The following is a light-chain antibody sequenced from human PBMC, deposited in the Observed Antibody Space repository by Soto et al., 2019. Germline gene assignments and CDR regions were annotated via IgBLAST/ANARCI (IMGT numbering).Light chain of an antibody. Sequence: EIVMTQSPATLSMSPGERATLSCRASQSISTKVAWYQQKPGQAPRLLIYGASSLESGVPSRFSGSGSGTEFTLTISSLQPDDFATYYCQQYNSYPTFGQGTKVEIK. CDR1: QSISTK. J-gene: IGKJ1*01. CDR2: GAS. CDR3: QQYNSYPT. V-gene: IGKV3-15*01.